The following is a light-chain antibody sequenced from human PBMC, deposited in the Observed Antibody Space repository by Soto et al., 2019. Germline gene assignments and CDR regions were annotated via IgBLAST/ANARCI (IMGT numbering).Light chain of an antibody. Sequence: EIVLTQSPGPLSLFPGERATLSCRASQSGSSSYLAWYQQKPGQAPRLLIYGASSRATGIPDRFSGSGSGIDFTLTISRLEPEACAVYYCQEYGSSPRVTFGGGTKVEIK. J-gene: IGKJ4*01. CDR3: QEYGSSPRVT. CDR1: QSGSSSY. CDR2: GAS. V-gene: IGKV3-20*01.